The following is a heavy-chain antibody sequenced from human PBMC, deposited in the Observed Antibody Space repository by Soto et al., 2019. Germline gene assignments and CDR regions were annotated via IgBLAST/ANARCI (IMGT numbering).Heavy chain of an antibody. Sequence: SSETLSLTXNVSGYSISSGYYWGWVRQPPGKGLEWIGSVYHSGYTYYSPSLKSRVTISADTSKNQYSMRLSSVTAADTAVYYCVRLAAGRWFLDFWGQGTRVTVS. J-gene: IGHJ4*02. D-gene: IGHD6-19*01. CDR2: VYHSGYT. CDR1: GYSISSGYY. CDR3: VRLAAGRWFLDF. V-gene: IGHV4-38-2*02.